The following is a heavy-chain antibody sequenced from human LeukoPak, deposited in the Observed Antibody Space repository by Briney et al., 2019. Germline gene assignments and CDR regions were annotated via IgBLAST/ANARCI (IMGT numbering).Heavy chain of an antibody. CDR2: IRSSGSTI. CDR1: GFTFSDYY. D-gene: IGHD3-10*01. J-gene: IGHJ4*02. V-gene: IGHV3-11*01. CDR3: ARDDLVITMVRGVLDY. Sequence: GGSLRLSCAASGFTFSDYYMSWIRQAPGKGLEWVSYIRSSGSTIYYADSVKGRFTISRDNAKNSLYLQMNSLRAEDTAVYYCARDDLVITMVRGVLDYWGQGTLVTVSS.